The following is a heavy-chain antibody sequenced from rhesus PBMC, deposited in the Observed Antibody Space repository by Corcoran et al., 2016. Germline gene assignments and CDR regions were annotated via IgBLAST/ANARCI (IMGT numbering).Heavy chain of an antibody. Sequence: QVKLQQWGEGLVKPSETLSLTCAVYGGPFRGYHYWTWIRKAPGKGLEWIGNVDGISARNNYPPALKDGTIISKDTHKNHFALCRSSLTAADATLYYCMRGVGAPCTDGGCSSFDDWGQGVLVTVSS. CDR3: MRGVGAPCTDGGCSSFDD. CDR1: GGPFRGYHY. V-gene: IGHV4-73*01. D-gene: IGHD2-33*01. J-gene: IGHJ4*01. CDR2: VDGISARN.